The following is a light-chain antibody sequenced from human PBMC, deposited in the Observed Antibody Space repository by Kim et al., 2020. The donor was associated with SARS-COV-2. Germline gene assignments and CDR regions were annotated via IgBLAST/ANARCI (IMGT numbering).Light chain of an antibody. V-gene: IGLV2-11*01. Sequence: GQSVTISCTGTSSDGGGYNYDSWYQQHPGKAPNLMIYDVSKRPSGVPDRFSGSKSGNTASLTISGLQAEDEADYYCCSYAGSYKGVFGVGTQLTVL. CDR2: DVS. CDR1: SSDGGGYNY. CDR3: CSYAGSYKGV. J-gene: IGLJ2*01.